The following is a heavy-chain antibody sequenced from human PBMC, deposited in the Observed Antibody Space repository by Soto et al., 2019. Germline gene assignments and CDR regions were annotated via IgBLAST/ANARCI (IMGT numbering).Heavy chain of an antibody. CDR2: ISYDGSNN. CDR1: GFTFSSYG. J-gene: IGHJ4*02. CDR3: ARDGQCELLSWYFDY. V-gene: IGHV3-30*03. D-gene: IGHD1-26*01. Sequence: QVQLVESGGGVVQPGRSLRLSCAASGFTFSSYGMHWVRQAPGKGLEWVAVISYDGSNNYYGDSVKGRFTISRDDSKKTLYLQMNSLRPEDTAVYHCARDGQCELLSWYFDYWGQGTLVTVSS.